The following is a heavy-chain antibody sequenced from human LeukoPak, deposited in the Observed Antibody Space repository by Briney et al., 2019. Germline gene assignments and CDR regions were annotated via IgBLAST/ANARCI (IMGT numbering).Heavy chain of an antibody. Sequence: GGSLRLSCAASGFTFSSYGMHWVRQAPGKGLEWVAVISYDGSNKYYADSVKGRFTISRDNSKNTLYLQMNSLRAEDTAVYYCAREGNSGSYFGPYYYYGMDVWGQGTTVTVSS. CDR3: AREGNSGSYFGPYYYYGMDV. J-gene: IGHJ6*02. CDR2: ISYDGSNK. CDR1: GFTFSSYG. V-gene: IGHV3-30*03. D-gene: IGHD1-26*01.